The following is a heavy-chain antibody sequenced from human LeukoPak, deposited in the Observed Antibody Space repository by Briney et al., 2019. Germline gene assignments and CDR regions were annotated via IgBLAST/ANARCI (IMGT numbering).Heavy chain of an antibody. V-gene: IGHV4-39*01. CDR3: ATHRVVVPAAGGGWFDP. J-gene: IGHJ5*02. D-gene: IGHD2-2*01. CDR1: GGSISSSSYY. Sequence: SETLSLTCTVSGGSISSSSYYWGWIRQPPGKGLEWIGSIYYSGSTYYNPSLKSRVTISVDTSKNQFSLKLSSVTAADTAVYYCATHRVVVPAAGGGWFDPWGQGTLVTVSS. CDR2: IYYSGST.